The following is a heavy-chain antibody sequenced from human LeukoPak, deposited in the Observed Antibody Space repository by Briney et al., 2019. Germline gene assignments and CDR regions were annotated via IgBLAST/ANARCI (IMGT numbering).Heavy chain of an antibody. CDR3: ARGFYGAGSHFDY. D-gene: IGHD3-10*01. V-gene: IGHV4-30-2*01. CDR2: IFHTGHT. CDR1: GGSISSGDFP. Sequence: PSETLSLTCAVSGGSISSGDFPWSWIRQPPGKGLEWVGYIFHTGHTSYNPSLKSRVTISVDMSKNQLSLRLTSVTAADTAVYYCARGFYGAGSHFDYWGQGTLVTVSS. J-gene: IGHJ4*02.